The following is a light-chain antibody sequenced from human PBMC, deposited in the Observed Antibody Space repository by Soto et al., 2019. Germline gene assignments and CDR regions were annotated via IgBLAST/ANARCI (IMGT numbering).Light chain of an antibody. CDR3: QSYDRTVGVYVV. V-gene: IGLV1-40*01. Sequence: QSVLTQAPSVSGAPGQRVTISCTGSRSNLGAGHDVHWYQQLPGAAPKLLIYGNTNRPSGVPERFSGSKSGTSASLAITGLPTQDEADYYCQSYDRTVGVYVVFGGGTKLTVL. CDR2: GNT. J-gene: IGLJ2*01. CDR1: RSNLGAGHD.